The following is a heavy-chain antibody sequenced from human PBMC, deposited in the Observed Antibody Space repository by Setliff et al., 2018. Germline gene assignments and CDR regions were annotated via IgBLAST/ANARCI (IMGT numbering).Heavy chain of an antibody. CDR1: GASINSLSW. D-gene: IGHD6-19*01. V-gene: IGHV4-4*02. CDR2: IYHDGND. CDR3: ARATSGWYSAYYYYMDD. J-gene: IGHJ6*03. Sequence: SETLSLTCTVSGASINSLSWWSWVRQPPGKGLEWIGEIYHDGNDKYTPSVHYSPSLKSRVTISIDKSNNQFSLNLTSVTAADTAVYYCARATSGWYSAYYYYMDDWGKGTTVTVSS.